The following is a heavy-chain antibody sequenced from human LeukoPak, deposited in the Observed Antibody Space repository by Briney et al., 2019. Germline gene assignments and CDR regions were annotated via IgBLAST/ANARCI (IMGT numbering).Heavy chain of an antibody. CDR1: GYTFSSYY. CDR3: ARELSSSSRLLDS. Sequence: ASVKVSCKASGYTFSSYYMHWVRQAPGQGLEWMGIIHPSVGSTSHAQKFQGRVTMTRDMSTSTVYMELSSLRSEDTAVYYCARELSSSSRLLDSWGQGTLVTVSS. J-gene: IGHJ4*02. V-gene: IGHV1-46*01. D-gene: IGHD6-6*01. CDR2: IHPSVGST.